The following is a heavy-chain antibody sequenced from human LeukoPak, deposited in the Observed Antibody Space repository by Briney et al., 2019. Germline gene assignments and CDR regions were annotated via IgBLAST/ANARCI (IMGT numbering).Heavy chain of an antibody. D-gene: IGHD5-24*01. Sequence: ASVKVSCQAFGFTFTNYHMHWVRQAPGQGLEWMGIINPAGDHTKYAQKFQGRVTMTRDKSTSTAYMELSSLGSEDTAFYYCAREVNVEMDYWGQGTLVTVSS. J-gene: IGHJ4*02. CDR2: INPAGDHT. CDR1: GFTFTNYH. V-gene: IGHV1-46*01. CDR3: AREVNVEMDY.